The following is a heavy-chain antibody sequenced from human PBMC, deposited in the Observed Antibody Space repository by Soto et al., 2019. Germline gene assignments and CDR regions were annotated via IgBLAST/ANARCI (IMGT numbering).Heavy chain of an antibody. CDR1: GGSLTGSSY. J-gene: IGHJ4*02. CDR2: RYLGGNT. CDR3: ARHFSVDYFDY. V-gene: IGHV4-39*01. Sequence: PSETLSLTCTVSGGSLTGSSYWGWIRQPPGKGLEWIGSRYLGGNTYYNPSLKSRVTISVDRSKNQFSLKLSSVTAADTAVYYCARHFSVDYFDYWGQGALVTVSS.